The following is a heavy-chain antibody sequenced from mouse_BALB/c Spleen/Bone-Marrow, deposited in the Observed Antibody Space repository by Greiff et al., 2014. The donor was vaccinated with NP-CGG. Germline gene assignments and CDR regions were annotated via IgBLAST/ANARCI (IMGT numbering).Heavy chain of an antibody. CDR1: GYTFTSYW. CDR2: IDPXXXXX. J-gene: IGHJ3*01. Sequence: LVESGAELVRPGASVKLSCKASGYTFTSYWMNWVKQRPGQGLEWIGMIDPXXXXXXXXXXXXXXXXXXXXXSXSTAYMQLSSLTSEDSAVYYCARKKSKLGFWFAYWGQGTLVTVSA. CDR3: ARKKSKLGFWFAY. D-gene: IGHD1-2*01. V-gene: IGHV1-61*01.